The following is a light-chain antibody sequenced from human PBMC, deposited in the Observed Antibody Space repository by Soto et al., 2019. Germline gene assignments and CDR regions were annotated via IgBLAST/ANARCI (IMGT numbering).Light chain of an antibody. CDR3: SSYTSSSTLGV. CDR1: SSDVGGYNY. CDR2: DVS. V-gene: IGLV2-14*01. J-gene: IGLJ1*01. Sequence: QSVLTQPASVSGSPGQSITISCTGTSSDVGGYNYVSWYQQQPGKAPKLMIYDVSNRPSGVSNRFSGSKSGNTASLTISGLQAEDEADYYCSSYTSSSTLGVFGTGTKVTVL.